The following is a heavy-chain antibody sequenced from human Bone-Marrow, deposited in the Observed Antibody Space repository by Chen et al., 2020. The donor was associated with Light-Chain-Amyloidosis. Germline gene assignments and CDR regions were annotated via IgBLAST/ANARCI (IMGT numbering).Heavy chain of an antibody. CDR1: GYTLPNYW. J-gene: IGHJ4*02. Sequence: EVQLEMSGPEVKKPGVSLKISCKGSGYTLPNYWIGWVRQMPGKGLEWMGVIYPDDSDARYSPSFEGQVTISADNSITTAYLQWRSLKASDTAMYYCARRRDGYNFDYWGQGTLVTVSS. CDR3: ARRRDGYNFDY. CDR2: IYPDDSDA. D-gene: IGHD5-12*01. V-gene: IGHV5-51*03.